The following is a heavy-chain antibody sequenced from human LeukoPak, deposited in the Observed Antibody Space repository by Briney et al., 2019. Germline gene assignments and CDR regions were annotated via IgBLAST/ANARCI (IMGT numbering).Heavy chain of an antibody. CDR2: INHSGST. J-gene: IGHJ6*02. V-gene: IGHV4-34*01. CDR1: GVSISSTYY. CDR3: ARGRNLHCSGGSCYRLYGMDV. Sequence: PSETLSLTCTVSGVSISSTYYWGWIRQPPGKGLEWIGEINHSGSTNYNPSLKSRVTISVDTSKNQFSLKLSSVTAADTAVYYCARGRNLHCSGGSCYRLYGMDVWGQGTTVTVSS. D-gene: IGHD2-15*01.